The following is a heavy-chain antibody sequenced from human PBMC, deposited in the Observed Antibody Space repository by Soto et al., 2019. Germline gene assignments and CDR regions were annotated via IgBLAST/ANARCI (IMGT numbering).Heavy chain of an antibody. CDR1: GYTFTSYG. CDR2: ISAYNGNT. J-gene: IGHJ4*02. CDR3: ARGFYGSGSYQFDY. D-gene: IGHD3-10*01. V-gene: IGHV1-18*01. Sequence: SSVNVSCKASGYTFTSYGISWVRQAPGQGLEWMGWISAYNGNTNYAQKLQGRVTMTTDTSTSTAYMELRSLRSDDTAVYYCARGFYGSGSYQFDYWGQGTLVTVSS.